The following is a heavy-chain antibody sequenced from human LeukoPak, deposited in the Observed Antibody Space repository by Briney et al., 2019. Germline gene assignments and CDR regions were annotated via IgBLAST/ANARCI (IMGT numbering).Heavy chain of an antibody. CDR3: ASGNIKWELLEAYFDY. V-gene: IGHV3-30-3*01. J-gene: IGHJ4*02. CDR1: GFTFSSYA. Sequence: GGSLRLSCAASGFTFSSYAMHWVRQAPGKGLEWAAVISYDGSNKYYADSVKGRFTISRDNSKNTLYLQMNSLRAEDTAVYYCASGNIKWELLEAYFDYWGQGTLVTVSS. CDR2: ISYDGSNK. D-gene: IGHD1-26*01.